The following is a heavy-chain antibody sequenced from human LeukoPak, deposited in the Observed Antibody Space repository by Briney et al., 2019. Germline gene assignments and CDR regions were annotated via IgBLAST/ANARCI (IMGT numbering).Heavy chain of an antibody. Sequence: SETLSLTCTVSGYSISSGYYWGWIRQPPGKGLEWIGSIYHSGSTYYNPSLKSRVTISVDTSKNQFSLKLSSVTAADTAVYYCARDSYYYGSGRYYIDYWGQGTLVTVSS. CDR3: ARDSYYYGSGRYYIDY. J-gene: IGHJ4*02. V-gene: IGHV4-38-2*02. D-gene: IGHD3-10*01. CDR1: GYSISSGYY. CDR2: IYHSGST.